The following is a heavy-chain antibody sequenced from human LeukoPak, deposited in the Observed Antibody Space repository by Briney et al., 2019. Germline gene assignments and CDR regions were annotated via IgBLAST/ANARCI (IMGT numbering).Heavy chain of an antibody. CDR3: AREVGASEFDY. CDR1: GFTFSSYS. D-gene: IGHD1-26*01. CDR2: ISSSSSTI. V-gene: IGHV3-48*04. Sequence: GGSLRLSCAASGFTFSSYSMNWVRQAPGKGLEWVSYISSSSSTIYYADSVKGRFTISRDNAKNSLYLQMNSLRAEDTAVYYCAREVGASEFDYWGQGTLVAVSS. J-gene: IGHJ4*02.